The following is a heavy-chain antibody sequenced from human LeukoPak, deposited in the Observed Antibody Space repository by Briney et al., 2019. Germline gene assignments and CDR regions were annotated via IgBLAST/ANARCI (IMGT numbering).Heavy chain of an antibody. D-gene: IGHD2-2*01. J-gene: IGHJ4*02. CDR1: GSTFSNYW. CDR2: ISPDGKDT. V-gene: IGHV3-74*01. Sequence: GGSLRLSCAASGSTFSNYWIYWVRQVPGKGLVWVSRISPDGKDTSHADSVKGRFTISRDNAKNTLYLQMNSLRAEDTAVYYCAREEDVVVPAAMYIDYWGQGTLVTVSS. CDR3: AREEDVVVPAAMYIDY.